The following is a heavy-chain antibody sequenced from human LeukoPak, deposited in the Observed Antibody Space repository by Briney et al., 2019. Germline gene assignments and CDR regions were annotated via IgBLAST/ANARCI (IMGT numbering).Heavy chain of an antibody. D-gene: IGHD3-16*02. J-gene: IGHJ4*02. V-gene: IGHV4-61*02. CDR3: PSAGYRYTVLFDY. Sequence: SETLSLTCTVSGGSISSGSYYWSWIRQPAGKGLEWIGRIYTSGSTNYNPSLKSRVTISVDTSKNQFSLKLSSVTAADTAVYYSPSAGYRYTVLFDYWGQGTMVTVSS. CDR1: GGSISSGSYY. CDR2: IYTSGST.